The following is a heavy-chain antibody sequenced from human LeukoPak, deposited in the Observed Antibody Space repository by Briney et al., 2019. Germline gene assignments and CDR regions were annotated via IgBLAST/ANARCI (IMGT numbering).Heavy chain of an antibody. CDR2: IYYSGST. D-gene: IGHD4-17*01. CDR3: ARPQLIYGDYVHGYWFDP. V-gene: IGHV4-59*01. J-gene: IGHJ5*02. CDR1: GGSISSYY. Sequence: SETLSLTCTVSGGSISSYYWSWIRQPPGKGLEWIGYIYYSGSTNYNPSLKSRVTISVDTSKNQFSLKLSSVTAADTAVYYCARPQLIYGDYVHGYWFDPWGQGTLVTVSS.